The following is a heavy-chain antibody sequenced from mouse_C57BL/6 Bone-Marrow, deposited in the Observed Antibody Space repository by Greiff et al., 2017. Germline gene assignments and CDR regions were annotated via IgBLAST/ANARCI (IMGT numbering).Heavy chain of an antibody. D-gene: IGHD2-1*01. V-gene: IGHV14-4*01. CDR3: TKSIYYGNPYYFDY. CDR1: GFNIKDDY. J-gene: IGHJ2*01. Sequence: EVKLQESGAELVRPGASVKLSCTASGFNIKDDYMHWVKQRPEQGLEWIGWIDPENGDTEYASKFQGKATITADTSSNTAYLQLSSLTSEDTAVYYCTKSIYYGNPYYFDYWGQGTTLTVSS. CDR2: IDPENGDT.